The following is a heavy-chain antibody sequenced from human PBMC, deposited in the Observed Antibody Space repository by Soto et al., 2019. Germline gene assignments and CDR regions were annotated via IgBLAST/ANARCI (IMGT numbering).Heavy chain of an antibody. Sequence: EVQLLESGGGLVQPGGSLRLSCAASGFTFSTYAMSWVRQAPGKGLEWVSAIGGSDGSTHYADSVEGRLTISRDNSKNPRYLQINSLRAEDTAVYYCAKEGSTSYAFFDSWGQGTLVTVSS. V-gene: IGHV3-23*01. CDR3: AKEGSTSYAFFDS. D-gene: IGHD6-6*01. CDR2: IGGSDGST. J-gene: IGHJ4*02. CDR1: GFTFSTYA.